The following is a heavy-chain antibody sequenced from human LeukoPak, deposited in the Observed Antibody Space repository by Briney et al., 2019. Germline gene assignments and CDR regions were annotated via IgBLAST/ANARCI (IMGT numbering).Heavy chain of an antibody. CDR3: AKDMEREVAHSPSPTFDY. V-gene: IGHV4-59*01. CDR2: IYYSGST. CDR1: GGSISSYY. Sequence: PSETLSLTCTVSGGSISSYYWSWIRQPPGKGLEWIGYIYYSGSTNYNPSLKSRVTISVDTSKNQFSLKLSSVTAEDTALYYCAKDMEREVAHSPSPTFDYWGQGTLVTVSS. J-gene: IGHJ4*02. D-gene: IGHD5-12*01.